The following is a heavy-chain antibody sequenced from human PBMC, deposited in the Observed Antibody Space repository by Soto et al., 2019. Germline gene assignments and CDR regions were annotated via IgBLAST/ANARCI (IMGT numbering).Heavy chain of an antibody. CDR1: GDTFKNCV. Sequence: QVHVVQSVVEVRRPGSSVKVSCKASGDTFKNCVISWVRQAPGQGLEWMGGIIPLFGTTDFAQRFQGRLTITTDESTTTAYMELSRLRSEDTATYYCAAELGFGKLSVVWGQGTTVIVSS. J-gene: IGHJ6*02. D-gene: IGHD3-10*01. CDR2: IIPLFGTT. CDR3: AAELGFGKLSVV. V-gene: IGHV1-69*01.